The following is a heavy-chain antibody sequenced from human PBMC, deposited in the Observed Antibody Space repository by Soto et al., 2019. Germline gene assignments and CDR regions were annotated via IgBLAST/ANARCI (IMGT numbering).Heavy chain of an antibody. V-gene: IGHV1-69*13. CDR3: ARSRRSYYYYGMDV. J-gene: IGHJ6*02. Sequence: GASVKVSCKASGGTFSSYAISWVRQAPGQGLEWMGGIIPIFGTANYAQKFQGRVTITADESTSTAYMELSSLRSEDTAVYYCARSRRSYYYYGMDVWGQGTTVTVSS. CDR2: IIPIFGTA. CDR1: GGTFSSYA.